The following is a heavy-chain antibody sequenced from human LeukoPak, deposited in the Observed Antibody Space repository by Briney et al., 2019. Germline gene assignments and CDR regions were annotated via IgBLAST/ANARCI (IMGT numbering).Heavy chain of an antibody. V-gene: IGHV4-59*08. D-gene: IGHD6-19*01. CDR1: GGSISSYY. CDR3: ATLSIAVAGTGFDY. J-gene: IGHJ4*02. CDR2: IYYSGST. Sequence: PSETLSLTCTVSGGSISSYYWSRIRQPPGKGLEWIGYIYYSGSTNYNPSLKSRVTISVDTSKNQFSLKLSSVTAADTAVYYCATLSIAVAGTGFDYWGQGTLVTVSS.